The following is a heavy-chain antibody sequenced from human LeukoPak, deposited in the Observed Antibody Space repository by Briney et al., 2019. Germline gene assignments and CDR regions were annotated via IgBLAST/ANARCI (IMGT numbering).Heavy chain of an antibody. V-gene: IGHV3-7*01. J-gene: IGHJ4*02. CDR1: GFTFSNYW. CDR3: AKAFNSSWHN. Sequence: PGGSLRLSCAASGFTFSNYWMSWVRQAPGKGLEWVANINQDGSAKYYVDSVKGRFTISRDNAGNSLYLQMNSLRAEDTAVYYCAKAFNSSWHNWGQGTLVTVSS. CDR2: INQDGSAK. D-gene: IGHD6-13*01.